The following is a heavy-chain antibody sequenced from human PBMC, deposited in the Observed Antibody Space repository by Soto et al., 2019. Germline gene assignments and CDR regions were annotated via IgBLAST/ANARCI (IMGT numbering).Heavy chain of an antibody. Sequence: VTLSLTCTVSGGSISSVVYYWSWIRQPPGTALEWIGSISYSGSTFYNPSLNSRGTMSVDKPKNQFSLKLSSVTAADTGVYYCARRLSYGSGEYAVDLWGQGTTVTVSS. J-gene: IGHJ6*02. CDR2: ISYSGST. CDR3: ARRLSYGSGEYAVDL. D-gene: IGHD3-10*01. V-gene: IGHV4-39*01. CDR1: GGSISSVVYY.